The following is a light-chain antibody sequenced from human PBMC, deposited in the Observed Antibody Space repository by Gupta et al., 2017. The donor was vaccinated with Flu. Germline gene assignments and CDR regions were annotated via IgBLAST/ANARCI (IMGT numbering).Light chain of an antibody. CDR1: QSVNSH. CDR3: QQYEGWPYT. J-gene: IGKJ2*01. CDR2: GAS. V-gene: IGKV3-15*01. Sequence: IVMTQSPATLSVSPGERATLSCRASQSVNSHLAWYQQKPGQAPRLLIYGASTRATGIPARFSGSGSGTEFTLTISSLQSEDFAVYYCQQYEGWPYTFGQGTKLEIK.